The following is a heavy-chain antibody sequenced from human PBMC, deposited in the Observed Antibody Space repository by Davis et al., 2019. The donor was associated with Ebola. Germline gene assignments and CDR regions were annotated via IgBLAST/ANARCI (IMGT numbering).Heavy chain of an antibody. J-gene: IGHJ4*02. V-gene: IGHV1-2*04. CDR2: INPNSGGT. CDR3: AREVIYYYGSGSYQYYFDY. D-gene: IGHD3-10*01. CDR1: GYTFTGYY. Sequence: AASVKVSCNASGYTFTGYYMHWVRQAPGQGLEWMGWINPNSGGTNYAQKFQGWVTMTRDTSISTAYMELSRLRSDDTAVYYCAREVIYYYGSGSYQYYFDYWGQGTLVTVSS.